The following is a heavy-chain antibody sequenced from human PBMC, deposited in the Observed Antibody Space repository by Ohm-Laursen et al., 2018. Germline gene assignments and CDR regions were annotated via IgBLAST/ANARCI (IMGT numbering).Heavy chain of an antibody. V-gene: IGHV4-34*01. CDR2: IYYSGST. Sequence: SETLSLTCAVYGGSFSGYYWSWIRQPPGKGLEWIGNIYYSGSTYYNPSLRSRVSISIHTSQNQFSLKLSSVTATDTAVYYCARAFWNGYNDAFDVWGQGTMVTVSS. D-gene: IGHD3-3*01. CDR1: GGSFSGYY. CDR3: ARAFWNGYNDAFDV. J-gene: IGHJ3*01.